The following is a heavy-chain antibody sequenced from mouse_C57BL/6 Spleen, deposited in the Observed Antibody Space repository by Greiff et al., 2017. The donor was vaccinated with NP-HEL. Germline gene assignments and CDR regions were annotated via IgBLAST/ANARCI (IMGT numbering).Heavy chain of an antibody. D-gene: IGHD1-1*01. V-gene: IGHV1-42*01. J-gene: IGHJ3*01. CDR2: INPSTGGT. CDR3: ARPLYYYGSSPFAY. CDR1: GYSFTGYY. Sequence: EVQLQQSGPELVKPGASVKISCKASGYSFTGYYMNWVKQSPEKSLEWIGEINPSTGGTTYNQKFKAKATLTVDKSSSTAYMQLKSLTSEDSAVYYCARPLYYYGSSPFAYWGQGTLVTVSA.